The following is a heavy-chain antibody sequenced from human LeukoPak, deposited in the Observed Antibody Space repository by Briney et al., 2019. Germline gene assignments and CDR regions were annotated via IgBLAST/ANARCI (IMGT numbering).Heavy chain of an antibody. J-gene: IGHJ3*02. CDR2: IYTSGST. D-gene: IGHD6-13*01. V-gene: IGHV4-4*07. CDR1: GGSISSYY. CDR3: ATSIAAAGHDAFDI. Sequence: SETLSLTCTVSGGSISSYYWSWIRQPAGKGMEWIGRIYTSGSTNYNPSLKSRVTMSVDTSKNQFPLKLSSVTAADTAVYYCATSIAAAGHDAFDIWGQGTMVTVSS.